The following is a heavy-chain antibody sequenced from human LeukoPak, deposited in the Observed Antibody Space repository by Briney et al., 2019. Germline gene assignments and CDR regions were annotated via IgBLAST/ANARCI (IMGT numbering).Heavy chain of an antibody. CDR3: ARDGRDGYNYNYYYGMDV. V-gene: IGHV1-69*13. J-gene: IGHJ6*02. CDR1: GGTFSSYA. D-gene: IGHD5-24*01. Sequence: SVKVSCKASGGTFSSYAISWVRQAPGQGLEWMGGIIPIFGTANYAQKFQGGVTITADESTSTAYMELSSLRSEDTAVYYCARDGRDGYNYNYYYGMDVWGQGTTVTVSS. CDR2: IIPIFGTA.